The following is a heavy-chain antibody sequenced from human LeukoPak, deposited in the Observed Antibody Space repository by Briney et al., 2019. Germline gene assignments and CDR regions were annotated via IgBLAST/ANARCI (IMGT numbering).Heavy chain of an antibody. Sequence: GGSLRLSCAGSGFTYNSYAMTWVRQAPGKGLEWVGRIKSKTDGGTSDYAAPVQGRFTISRDDSKNTLYLQMNSLKIEDTAVYYCATDPGEWEPIWGQGTMVTVSS. CDR1: GFTYNSYA. CDR3: ATDPGEWEPI. J-gene: IGHJ3*02. CDR2: IKSKTDGGTS. V-gene: IGHV3-15*01. D-gene: IGHD1-26*01.